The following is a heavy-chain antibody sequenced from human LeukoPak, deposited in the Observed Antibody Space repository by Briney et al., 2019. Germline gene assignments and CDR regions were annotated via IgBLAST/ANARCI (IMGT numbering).Heavy chain of an antibody. CDR1: GFPHSSSS. CDR3: CPRADGGRGAPYDFDY. CDR2: ISSSSSTI. Sequence: GGSLTLSQAVSGFPHSSSSTLWARQAPGKGREWVSYISSSSSTIYYADSVKGRFTISRDNAKNSLYLQMNSLRTEDTAVYYYCPRADGGRGAPYDFDYWGQGTLVTVSS. J-gene: IGHJ4*02. D-gene: IGHD2-15*01. V-gene: IGHV3-48*01.